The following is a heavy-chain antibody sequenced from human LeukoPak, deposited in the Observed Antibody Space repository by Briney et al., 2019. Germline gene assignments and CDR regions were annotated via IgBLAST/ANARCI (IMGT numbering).Heavy chain of an antibody. D-gene: IGHD6-19*01. CDR3: AKDLPSPLKYSSGWYSVY. CDR1: GFTFSSYA. Sequence: GGSLRLSCAASGFTFSSYAMSWVRQAPGKRLEWVSAISGSGGSTYYADSVKGRFTISRDNSKNTLYLQMNSLRAEDTAVYYCAKDLPSPLKYSSGWYSVYWGQGTLVTVSS. J-gene: IGHJ4*02. CDR2: ISGSGGST. V-gene: IGHV3-23*01.